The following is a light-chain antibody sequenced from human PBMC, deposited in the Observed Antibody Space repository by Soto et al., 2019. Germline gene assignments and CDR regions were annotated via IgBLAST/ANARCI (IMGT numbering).Light chain of an antibody. J-gene: IGLJ1*01. Sequence: QSVLTQPRSVSGSPGPTVTISCTGTSSDVGGYNYVSWYQQHPGKAPKLMIYTVTKRPSGVPDRFSGSKSDNTASLTISGLQADDEADYYCCSYAGSSSYVYGTGTKLTVL. V-gene: IGLV2-11*01. CDR1: SSDVGGYNY. CDR3: CSYAGSSSYV. CDR2: TVT.